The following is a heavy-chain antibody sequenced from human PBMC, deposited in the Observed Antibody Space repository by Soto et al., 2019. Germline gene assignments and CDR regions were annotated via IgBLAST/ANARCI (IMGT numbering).Heavy chain of an antibody. CDR2: ISYDGSNK. Sequence: QVQLVESGGGVVQPGRSLRLSCAASGFTISSYAMHWVRQAPGKGLEWVAVISYDGSNKYYADSVKGRFTISRDNSKNTLYLQMNSLRAEDTAVYYCAGSRGYKNYYGMDVWGQGTTVTVSS. CDR3: AGSRGYKNYYGMDV. D-gene: IGHD5-18*01. V-gene: IGHV3-30-3*01. J-gene: IGHJ6*02. CDR1: GFTISSYA.